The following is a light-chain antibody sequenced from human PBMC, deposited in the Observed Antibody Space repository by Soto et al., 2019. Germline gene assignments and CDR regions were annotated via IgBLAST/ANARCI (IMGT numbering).Light chain of an antibody. CDR1: SSNIGSNT. V-gene: IGLV1-44*01. Sequence: QSVLTQPPSASGTPGQRVTISCSGSSSNIGSNTVNCYQQLPGTAPKLLIYSHNQRPSGVPDRFAGSKSGTSASLAISGLQSEYGADYYCAAWDDSLKGYVFGTGTKLTVL. J-gene: IGLJ1*01. CDR2: SHN. CDR3: AAWDDSLKGYV.